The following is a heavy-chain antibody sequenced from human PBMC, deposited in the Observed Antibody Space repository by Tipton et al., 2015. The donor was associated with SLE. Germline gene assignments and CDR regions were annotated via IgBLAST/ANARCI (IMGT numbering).Heavy chain of an antibody. Sequence: LRLSCTVSGGSITNYYWSWIRQPPGKGLEWIGYIYYSGHTYYNPSLKSRVIMSVDTSKNQFSLKLSSVTAADTAVYYCARVHWKGDAFDIWGQGTMVIVSS. D-gene: IGHD1-1*01. J-gene: IGHJ3*02. CDR2: IYYSGHT. CDR1: GGSITNYY. CDR3: ARVHWKGDAFDI. V-gene: IGHV4-59*01.